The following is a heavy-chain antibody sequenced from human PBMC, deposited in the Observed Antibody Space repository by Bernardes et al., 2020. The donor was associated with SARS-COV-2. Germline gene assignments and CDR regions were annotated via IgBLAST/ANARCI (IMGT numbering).Heavy chain of an antibody. J-gene: IGHJ4*02. CDR3: ARDLGTSKV. D-gene: IGHD3-16*01. Sequence: GGSLRLSCAASGFTFSSYAMNWVRQAPGKGLEWVSSITSSGSDMYYADSVKGRFTISRDNARNSLYLQMNSLRAEDTAVYYCARDLGTSKVWGQGTLVTVSS. CDR1: GFTFSSYA. CDR2: ITSSGSDM. V-gene: IGHV3-21*01.